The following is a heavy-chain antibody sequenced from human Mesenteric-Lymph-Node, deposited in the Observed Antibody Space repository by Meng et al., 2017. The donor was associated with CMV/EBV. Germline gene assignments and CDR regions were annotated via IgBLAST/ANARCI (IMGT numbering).Heavy chain of an antibody. J-gene: IGHJ4*02. V-gene: IGHV5-51*01. Sequence: AGDWFDNDWIAWVRQRPGEGLEWMGIIYPGDSDTKHSPSFQGRVSFFADRSTSTVYLQWASLEASDTAIYYCARHSTAHDSGNYFPYWGQGTLVTVSS. CDR2: IYPGDSDT. CDR1: GDWFDNDW. D-gene: IGHD3-10*01. CDR3: ARHSTAHDSGNYFPY.